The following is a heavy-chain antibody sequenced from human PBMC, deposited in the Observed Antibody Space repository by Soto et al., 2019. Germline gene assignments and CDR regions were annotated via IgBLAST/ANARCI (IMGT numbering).Heavy chain of an antibody. CDR1: GFTFNTAW. D-gene: IGHD6-25*01. Sequence: EVQLVESGGGLVKPGGSLRLSCAASGFTFNTAWMNWVRQAPGKGLEWVGRIKSKTDGVPTDYAASVKGRFSISRDASTNTLYLQMNSLQTEDAAVYYCTTDPGPYSSAYWGQGTLVTVSS. V-gene: IGHV3-15*07. CDR3: TTDPGPYSSAY. CDR2: IKSKTDGVPT. J-gene: IGHJ4*02.